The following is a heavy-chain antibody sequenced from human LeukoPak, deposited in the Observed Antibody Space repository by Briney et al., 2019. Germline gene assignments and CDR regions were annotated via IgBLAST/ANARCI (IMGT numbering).Heavy chain of an antibody. CDR3: AREKALIDHYDFTGYDWEY. J-gene: IGHJ4*02. V-gene: IGHV4-39*07. Sequence: SETLSLTCTVSGGSITSSNSYRGWIRQPPGKGLEWIGSLYYGGNSYYNPSLKSRVTISADTPKNQFSLKLTSVTAADTAVYYCAREKALIDHYDFTGYDWEYWGQGSLVIVSS. D-gene: IGHD3-22*01. CDR1: GGSITSSNSY. CDR2: LYYGGNS.